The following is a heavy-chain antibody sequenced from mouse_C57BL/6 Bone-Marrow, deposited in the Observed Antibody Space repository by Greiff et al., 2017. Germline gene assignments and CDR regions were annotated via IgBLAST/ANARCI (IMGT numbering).Heavy chain of an antibody. Sequence: QVQLKESGAELARPGASVKLSCKASGYTFTSYGISWVKQRTGQGLEWIGEIYPRSGNTYYNEKFKGQATLTADKSSSTAYMELRSLTSEDSAVYFCARNGYYSYYFDYWGQGTTLTVSS. CDR3: ARNGYYSYYFDY. CDR1: GYTFTSYG. CDR2: IYPRSGNT. J-gene: IGHJ2*01. D-gene: IGHD2-3*01. V-gene: IGHV1-81*01.